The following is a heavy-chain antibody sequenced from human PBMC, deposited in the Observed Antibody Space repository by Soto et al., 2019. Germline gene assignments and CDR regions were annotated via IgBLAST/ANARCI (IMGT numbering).Heavy chain of an antibody. D-gene: IGHD4-4*01. CDR1: GGSMSSYDSMSSYY. CDR3: ACASIRGGNSASHFAMDV. J-gene: IGHJ6*02. CDR2: INYSGST. Sequence: SETLSLTCSVSGGSMSSYDSMSSYYWSWIRQAPGKGLEWIGYINYSGSTDYNPSLKRRVTISVYTSNNQFSLKLNSVTAADTAVYYCACASIRGGNSASHFAMDVWGHGSTGT. V-gene: IGHV4-61*01.